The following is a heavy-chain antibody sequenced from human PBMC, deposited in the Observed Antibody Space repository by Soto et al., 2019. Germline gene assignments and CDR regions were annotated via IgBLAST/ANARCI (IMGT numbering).Heavy chain of an antibody. Sequence: ASVKVSCQASGGTFSSYAISWVRQAPGQGLEWMGGIIPIFGIANYAQKFQGRVTITADKSTSTAFIELSSLRSEDTAVYYCARTYDYESSCYYYLDYWGQGTRVTVSS. J-gene: IGHJ4*02. V-gene: IGHV1-69*10. CDR2: IIPIFGIA. CDR3: ARTYDYESSCYYYLDY. CDR1: GGTFSSYA. D-gene: IGHD3-22*01.